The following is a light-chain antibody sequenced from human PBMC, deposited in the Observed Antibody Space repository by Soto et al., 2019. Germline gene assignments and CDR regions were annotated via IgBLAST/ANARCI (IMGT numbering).Light chain of an antibody. CDR3: AAWDESLNGYV. V-gene: IGLV1-44*01. CDR1: SSNIGSNA. J-gene: IGLJ1*01. CDR2: SNN. Sequence: QSVLTQPPSASGTPGQRVTISCSGSSSNIGSNAVNWYQQLPGTAPKLLIYSNNQRPSGVPERFSGSKSGTSASLAISGLQSEDEADYYCAAWDESLNGYVFGTGTKVTVL.